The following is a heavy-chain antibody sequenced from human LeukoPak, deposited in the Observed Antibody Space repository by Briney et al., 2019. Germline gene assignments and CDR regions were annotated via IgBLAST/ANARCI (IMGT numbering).Heavy chain of an antibody. J-gene: IGHJ4*02. CDR1: GFTFSSYE. CDR2: ISSSGSTI. D-gene: IGHD3-16*02. V-gene: IGHV3-48*03. Sequence: GGSLRLSCAASGFTFSSYEMNWVRQAPGKGLEWVSYISSSGSTIYYADSVKGRFTISRDNAKNSLYLQMNSLRAEDTAVYYCATELTFGGVIVPGYWGQGTLVTVSS. CDR3: ATELTFGGVIVPGY.